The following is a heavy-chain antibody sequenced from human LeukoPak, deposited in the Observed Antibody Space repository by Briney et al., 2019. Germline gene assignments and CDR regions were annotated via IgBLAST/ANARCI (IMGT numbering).Heavy chain of an antibody. Sequence: SETLSLTCTVSGGSISSYYWSWIRQPPGKGLEWIGYIYYSGSTNYNPSLKSRVTISVDTSKNQFSLKLSSVTAADTAAYYCARAKRPYYDILTGYSDHDAFDIWGQGTMVTVSS. D-gene: IGHD3-9*01. V-gene: IGHV4-59*01. CDR1: GGSISSYY. CDR3: ARAKRPYYDILTGYSDHDAFDI. CDR2: IYYSGST. J-gene: IGHJ3*02.